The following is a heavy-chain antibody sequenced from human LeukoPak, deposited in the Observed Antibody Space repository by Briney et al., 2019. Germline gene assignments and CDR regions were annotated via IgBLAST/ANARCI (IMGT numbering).Heavy chain of an antibody. CDR1: GGSISSSSYY. CDR3: ARDRGYSYAFDY. V-gene: IGHV4-61*02. J-gene: IGHJ4*02. Sequence: MASETLSLTCTVSGGSISSSSYYWSWIRQPAGKGLEWIGRIYTSGSTNYNPSLKGRVTMSVDTSKNQFSLKLSSVTAADTAVYYCARDRGYSYAFDYWGQGTLVTVSS. CDR2: IYTSGST. D-gene: IGHD5-18*01.